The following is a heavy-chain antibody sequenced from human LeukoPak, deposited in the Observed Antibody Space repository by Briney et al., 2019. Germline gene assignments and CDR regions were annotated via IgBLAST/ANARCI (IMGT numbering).Heavy chain of an antibody. V-gene: IGHV3-33*01. D-gene: IGHD3-10*01. CDR2: IWYDGSNK. CDR1: GFTFSSYG. J-gene: IGHJ4*02. Sequence: AGGPLRLSCAASGFTFSSYGMHWVRQAPGKGLEWVAVIWYDGSNKYYADSVKGRFTISRDNSKNTLYLQMNSLRAEDTAVYYCARGDYYGSRGDYWGQGTLVTVSS. CDR3: ARGDYYGSRGDY.